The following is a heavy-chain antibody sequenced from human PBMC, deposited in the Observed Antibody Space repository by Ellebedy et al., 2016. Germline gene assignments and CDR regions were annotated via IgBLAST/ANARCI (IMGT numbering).Heavy chain of an antibody. Sequence: GGSLRLSCKGSGYGFFGYWIGWVRQMPGKGLEWMGIIYPDDSQTKYSPSFQGQVTLSADKSISTAYLQWTSLKTSDTAIYYCARFSGARLSYNWFDPWGQGTPVTVSS. D-gene: IGHD2-15*01. CDR1: GYGFFGYW. CDR2: IYPDDSQT. V-gene: IGHV5-51*01. CDR3: ARFSGARLSYNWFDP. J-gene: IGHJ5*02.